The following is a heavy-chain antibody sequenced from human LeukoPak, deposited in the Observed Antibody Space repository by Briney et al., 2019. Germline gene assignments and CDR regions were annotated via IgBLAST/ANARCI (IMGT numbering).Heavy chain of an antibody. CDR3: ATNLIGAGEYFQQ. J-gene: IGHJ1*01. D-gene: IGHD2/OR15-2a*01. Sequence: PGGSLRLSCAASGLRFSDYYVSWIRQAPGKGLQWVSYISSGGDIMHYADSVKGRFTSSRDNAKNSGYLEMNSLGAEDTAVYYCATNLIGAGEYFQQGGQGTLVTVSS. CDR2: ISSGGDIM. CDR1: GLRFSDYY. V-gene: IGHV3-11*01.